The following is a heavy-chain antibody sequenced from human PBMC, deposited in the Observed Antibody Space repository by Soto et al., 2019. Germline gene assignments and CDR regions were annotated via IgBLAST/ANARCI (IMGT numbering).Heavy chain of an antibody. CDR1: GGTFSSYA. J-gene: IGHJ5*02. CDR2: IIPIFGTA. D-gene: IGHD3-9*01. CDR3: AIVGDEVLRYVDGLDWFDP. Sequence: QVQLVQSGAEVKKPGSSVKVSCKASGGTFSSYAISWVRQAPGQGLEWMGGIIPIFGTANYAQKFQGRVTITADESTSTAYMDLSSLRSEDTAVYYCAIVGDEVLRYVDGLDWFDPSGQGTLVTVSS. V-gene: IGHV1-69*01.